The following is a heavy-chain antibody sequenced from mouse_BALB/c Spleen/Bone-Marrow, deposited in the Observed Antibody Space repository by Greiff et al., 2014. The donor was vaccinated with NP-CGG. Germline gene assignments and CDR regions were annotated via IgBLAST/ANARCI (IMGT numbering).Heavy chain of an antibody. J-gene: IGHJ3*01. D-gene: IGHD1-2*01. V-gene: IGHV5-4*02. Sequence: EVQLVESGGNLVKPGGSLKLSCAASGFTFSDYYMYWVRQTPEKRLEWVATISDGGSYTYYPDSVKGRFTISRDNAKNSLYLQMSSLKSEDSAMYYCARGGAHYYGRGFTYWGQGTLVTVSA. CDR3: ARGGAHYYGRGFTY. CDR2: ISDGGSYT. CDR1: GFTFSDYY.